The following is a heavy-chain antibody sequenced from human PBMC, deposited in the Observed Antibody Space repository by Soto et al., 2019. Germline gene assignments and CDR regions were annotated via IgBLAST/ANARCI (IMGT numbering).Heavy chain of an antibody. D-gene: IGHD1-1*01. CDR2: INDSGTS. CDR3: SRETSQTGVSHYGMDV. Sequence: SETLSLTCAIYGGSFSGFYWSWIRQPPGKGLEWIGEINDSGTSNYNPSLTSRVTISADTSKTHFSLRLTSVTAADTAVYYCSRETSQTGVSHYGMDVWGQGTTVTVSS. V-gene: IGHV4-34*01. J-gene: IGHJ6*02. CDR1: GGSFSGFY.